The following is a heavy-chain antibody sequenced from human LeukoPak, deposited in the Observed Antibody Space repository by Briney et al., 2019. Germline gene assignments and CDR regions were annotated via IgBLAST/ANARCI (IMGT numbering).Heavy chain of an antibody. Sequence: ASVKVSCKASGYTFTGYYMHWVRQAPGQGLEWMGWINPNSGGTNYAQKLQGRVTMTRDTSISTAYMELSRLRSDDTAVYYCARGTYYDFWSGSIAGYYFDYWGQGTLVTVSS. CDR1: GYTFTGYY. CDR2: INPNSGGT. V-gene: IGHV1-2*02. CDR3: ARGTYYDFWSGSIAGYYFDY. J-gene: IGHJ4*02. D-gene: IGHD3-3*01.